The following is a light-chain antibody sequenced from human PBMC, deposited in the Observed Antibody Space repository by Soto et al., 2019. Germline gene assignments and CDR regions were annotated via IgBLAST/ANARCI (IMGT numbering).Light chain of an antibody. CDR2: AAS. J-gene: IGKJ4*01. CDR3: QQANSFPRT. CDR1: QGISSL. Sequence: DVQRTQSPYSLSASVGDRVTITFLASQGISSLLAWYQQKPGKAPKLLLYAASSLQSGVPSRMCGSGSWTDVTLTIISLLPQDFVTSYCQQANSFPRTFGGGTKVDIK. V-gene: IGKV1-12*01.